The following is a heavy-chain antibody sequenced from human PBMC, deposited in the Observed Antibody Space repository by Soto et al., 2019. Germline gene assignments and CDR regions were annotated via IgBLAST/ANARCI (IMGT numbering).Heavy chain of an antibody. V-gene: IGHV1-69*13. CDR1: GGTSSSYA. D-gene: IGHD5-18*01. CDR3: TRAGHSYGYYDWFDP. J-gene: IGHJ5*02. Sequence: SVKVSCKAPGGTSSSYAISWVRQAPGQGLEWMGGIIPIFGTANYAQKFQGRVTITADESTSTAYMELSSLRCEDTAVYYWTRAGHSYGYYDWFDPWGQGTLVTVSS. CDR2: IIPIFGTA.